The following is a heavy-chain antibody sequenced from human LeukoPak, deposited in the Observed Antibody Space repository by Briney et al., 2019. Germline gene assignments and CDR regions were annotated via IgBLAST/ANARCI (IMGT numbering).Heavy chain of an antibody. CDR3: ARFSGSYYYFDY. CDR1: GFTFSSYW. J-gene: IGHJ4*02. D-gene: IGHD1-26*01. V-gene: IGHV3-7*01. CDR2: IKLDGSEK. Sequence: PGGSLRLSCAASGFTFSSYWMSWVRQAPGKGLGWVANIKLDGSEKYYVDSVKGRFTISRDNAKNSLYLQMSSLTAEDTAFYYCARFSGSYYYFDYWGQGTLVTVSS.